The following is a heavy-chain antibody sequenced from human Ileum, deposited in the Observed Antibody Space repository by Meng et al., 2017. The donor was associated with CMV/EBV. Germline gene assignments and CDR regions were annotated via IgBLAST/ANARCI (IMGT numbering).Heavy chain of an antibody. Sequence: QRGEAGGGLVQPGGSLRLSCAASGFTVSSNYMTWVRQAPGRGLEWISVIYDDGSTYSADSVKDRFTISRDISKNTLYLQMKNLRAEDTAIYYCATELGIERDSWGQGTLVTVSS. CDR1: GFTVSSNY. V-gene: IGHV3-66*01. D-gene: IGHD7-27*01. J-gene: IGHJ4*02. CDR2: IYDDGST. CDR3: ATELGIERDS.